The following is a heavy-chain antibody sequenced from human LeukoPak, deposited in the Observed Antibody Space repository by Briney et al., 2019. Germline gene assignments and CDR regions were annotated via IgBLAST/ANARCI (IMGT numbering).Heavy chain of an antibody. V-gene: IGHV3-30*02. Sequence: HPGGPLRLSCAASGFTFSSYGMHWVRQAPGKGLEWVAFIRYDGSNKYYADSVKGRFTISRDNSKNTLYLQMNSLRAEDTAVYYCAKVYVWNEYYFDYWGQGTLVTVSS. D-gene: IGHD1-1*01. CDR2: IRYDGSNK. CDR1: GFTFSSYG. J-gene: IGHJ4*02. CDR3: AKVYVWNEYYFDY.